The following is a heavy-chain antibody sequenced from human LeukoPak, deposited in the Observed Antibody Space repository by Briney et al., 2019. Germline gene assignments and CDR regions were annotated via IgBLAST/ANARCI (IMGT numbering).Heavy chain of an antibody. Sequence: PGGSLRLSCAASGFTFSNYWMHWVRQAPGKGLVWVSRINSDGIITNYADSVQGRFTISRDNAKNTLYLQMNSLRAEDTAVYYCARIPYCSSTNCYPSDYWGQGTLVTVSS. CDR2: INSDGIIT. CDR3: ARIPYCSSTNCYPSDY. J-gene: IGHJ4*02. CDR1: GFTFSNYW. D-gene: IGHD2-2*01. V-gene: IGHV3-74*01.